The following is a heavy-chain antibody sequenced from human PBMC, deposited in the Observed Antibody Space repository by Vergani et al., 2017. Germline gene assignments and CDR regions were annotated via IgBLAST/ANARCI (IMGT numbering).Heavy chain of an antibody. Sequence: QVQLQQWGAGLLKPSETLSLTCAVYGGSFSGYYWSWIRQPPGKGLEWIGEINHSGSTNYNPSLKSLVTISVDTSKNQFSLKLSAVTAADTAVYYCARGEQQGIAAGPWGQGTLVTVSS. CDR2: INHSGST. CDR1: GGSFSGYY. D-gene: IGHD6-13*01. V-gene: IGHV4-34*01. J-gene: IGHJ5*02. CDR3: ARGEQQGIAAGP.